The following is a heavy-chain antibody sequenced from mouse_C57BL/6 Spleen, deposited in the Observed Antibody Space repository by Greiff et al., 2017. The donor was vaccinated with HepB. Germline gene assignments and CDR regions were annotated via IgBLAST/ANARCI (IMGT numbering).Heavy chain of an antibody. CDR2: ISDGGSYT. J-gene: IGHJ3*01. V-gene: IGHV5-4*03. CDR1: GFTFSSYA. D-gene: IGHD4-1*01. Sequence: EVMLVESGGGLVKPGGSLKLSCAASGFTFSSYAMSWVRQTPEKRLEWVATISDGGSYTYYPDNVKGRFTISRDNAKNNLYLQMSHLKSEDTAMYYCARAPRTGAWFAYWGQGTLVTVSA. CDR3: ARAPRTGAWFAY.